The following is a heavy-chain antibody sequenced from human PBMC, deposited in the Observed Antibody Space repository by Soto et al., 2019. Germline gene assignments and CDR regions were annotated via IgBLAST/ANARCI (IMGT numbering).Heavy chain of an antibody. V-gene: IGHV1-18*01. D-gene: IGHD3-10*01. Sequence: QVQLVQSGAEVKKPGASVKVSCKASGYTFTSYGISWVRQAPGQGLEWMGWISAYNGNTNYAQKLQGRVTMTTDTSTSTAYMELRSLRSHDTAGYYCARDTVYYGSGSYFSPGYYYGMDVWGQGTTVTVSS. J-gene: IGHJ6*02. CDR1: GYTFTSYG. CDR3: ARDTVYYGSGSYFSPGYYYGMDV. CDR2: ISAYNGNT.